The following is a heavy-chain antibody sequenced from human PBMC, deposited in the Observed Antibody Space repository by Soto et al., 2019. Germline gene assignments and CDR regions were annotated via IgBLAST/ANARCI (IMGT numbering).Heavy chain of an antibody. V-gene: IGHV3-48*03. CDR3: ARILFYHYYCMDV. D-gene: IGHD3-10*01. Sequence: EVQLVESGGGLVQPGGSLRLSCAASGFTFSSYEMNWVRQAPGKGLEWVSYISSSGSTIYYADSVKGRFTISRDNAKNSLYLQMNSLRAEDTAVYYCARILFYHYYCMDVWGQGTTVTVSS. J-gene: IGHJ6*02. CDR2: ISSSGSTI. CDR1: GFTFSSYE.